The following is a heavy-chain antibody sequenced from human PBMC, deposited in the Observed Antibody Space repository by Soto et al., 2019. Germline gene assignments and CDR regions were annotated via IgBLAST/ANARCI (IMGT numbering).Heavy chain of an antibody. CDR3: AIHDYGDYDIVY. V-gene: IGHV4-59*08. J-gene: IGHJ4*02. D-gene: IGHD4-17*01. Sequence: SETLSLTCTVSGGSIRSYYWSWIRQPPGKGLEWIGYIYYSGSTNYDPSLKSRVTISVDTSKNQFSLKLSSVTAAYTAVYYCAIHDYGDYDIVYWGQGTLVTVSS. CDR2: IYYSGST. CDR1: GGSIRSYY.